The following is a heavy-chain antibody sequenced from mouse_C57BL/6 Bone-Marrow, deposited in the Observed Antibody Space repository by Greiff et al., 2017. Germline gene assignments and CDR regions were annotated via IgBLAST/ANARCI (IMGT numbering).Heavy chain of an antibody. CDR3: ARNNWDEDWFAY. J-gene: IGHJ3*01. CDR2: IWSGGST. CDR1: GFSLTSYG. Sequence: QVQLKESGPGLVQPSQSLSITCTASGFSLTSYGVHWVRQSPGKGLEWLGVIWSGGSTDYNAAFISRLSISKDNSKSQVFSKMNSLQADDTAIYYCARNNWDEDWFAYWGQGTLVTVSA. V-gene: IGHV2-2*01. D-gene: IGHD4-1*02.